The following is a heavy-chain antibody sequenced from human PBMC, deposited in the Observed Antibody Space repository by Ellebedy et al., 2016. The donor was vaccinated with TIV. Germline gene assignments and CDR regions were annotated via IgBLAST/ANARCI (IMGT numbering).Heavy chain of an antibody. CDR1: GFTFSNYW. CDR2: INQDGSEG. D-gene: IGHD1-20*01. CDR3: VTGEFDY. J-gene: IGHJ4*02. Sequence: PGGSLRLSCAASGFTFSNYWMDWVRQAPGKGLEWVANINQDGSEGYYVDSVKGRFTISRDNAKNSLYLQMHSLRVEDTAVFYCVTGEFDYWGQGALVTVSS. V-gene: IGHV3-7*01.